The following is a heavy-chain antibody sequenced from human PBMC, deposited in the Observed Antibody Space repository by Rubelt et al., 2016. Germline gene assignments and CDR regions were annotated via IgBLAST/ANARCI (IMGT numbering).Heavy chain of an antibody. D-gene: IGHD3-22*01. CDR2: ISGSGGTT. CDR3: TRVEVGAYGKTDY. CDR1: GFTLSTFA. V-gene: IGHV3-23*04. J-gene: IGHJ4*02. Sequence: EVQLVESGGGLVQPGGSLRLSCAASGFTLSTFAMSWVRQPPGKGLEWVSTISGSGGTTYYADSVKARFPVSRDNSKNTLYRQMNSLTAEDTAVYYCTRVEVGAYGKTDYWGQGTLVTVSS.